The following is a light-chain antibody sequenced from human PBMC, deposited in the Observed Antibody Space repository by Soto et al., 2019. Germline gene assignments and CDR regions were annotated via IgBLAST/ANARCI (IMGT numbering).Light chain of an antibody. CDR3: QQYGASPGT. Sequence: EIVMTQSPATLSVSPGERATLSCRASQSISNKLAWYQDKPGQAPRLLIYDTSTRVAGTPVRFSGSGSGTDFTLTISRLEPEDFAVYYCQQYGASPGTFGQGTKVDNK. V-gene: IGKV3D-15*01. CDR2: DTS. CDR1: QSISNK. J-gene: IGKJ2*01.